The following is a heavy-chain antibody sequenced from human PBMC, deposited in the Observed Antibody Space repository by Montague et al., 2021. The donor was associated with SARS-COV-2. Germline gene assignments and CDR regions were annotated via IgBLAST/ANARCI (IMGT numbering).Heavy chain of an antibody. CDR2: ISWNSGSI. J-gene: IGHJ6*02. V-gene: IGHV3-9*01. CDR1: GFTFDDYG. D-gene: IGHD5-12*01. CDR3: VKDMRRRGYDFGDIMNV. Sequence: SLRLSCAASGFTFDDYGMHWVRQAPGKGLEWVSGISWNSGSIGYADSVKGRFTISRDNAKNSLYLQMNSLRPEDTALYYCVKDMRRRGYDFGDIMNVWGQGTTVTVSS.